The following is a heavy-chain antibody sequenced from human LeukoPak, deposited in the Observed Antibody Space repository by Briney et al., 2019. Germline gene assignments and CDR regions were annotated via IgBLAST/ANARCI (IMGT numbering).Heavy chain of an antibody. CDR1: GFTFSSYE. V-gene: IGHV3-48*03. CDR2: ISSSGSTI. D-gene: IGHD3-22*01. CDR3: ARASYYYDSSGYYYYFDY. J-gene: IGHJ4*02. Sequence: GRSLRLSCAASGFTFSSYEMNWVRQAPGKGLEWVSYISSSGSTIYYADSVKGRFTISRDNAKNSLYLQMNSLRAEDTAVYYCARASYYYDSSGYYYYFDYWGQGTLVTVSS.